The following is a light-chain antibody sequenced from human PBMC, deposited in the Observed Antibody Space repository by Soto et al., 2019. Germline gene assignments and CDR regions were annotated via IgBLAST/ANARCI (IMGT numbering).Light chain of an antibody. Sequence: QSALPQPPSASGSPGQSVAISCTGTSSDVGGYNYVSWYQQHPGKAPKLMIYEVNMRPSGVPDRFSGSKSGNTASLTVSGLQAEDEADYYCSSYAGSSNVFGTGTKVTVL. J-gene: IGLJ1*01. CDR2: EVN. CDR3: SSYAGSSNV. CDR1: SSDVGGYNY. V-gene: IGLV2-8*01.